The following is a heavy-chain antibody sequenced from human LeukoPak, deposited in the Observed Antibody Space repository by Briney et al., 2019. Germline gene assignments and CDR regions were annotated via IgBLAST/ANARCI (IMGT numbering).Heavy chain of an antibody. CDR2: ISSSSSYI. J-gene: IGHJ3*02. CDR3: ARGWPRRAFDI. D-gene: IGHD6-6*01. CDR1: GFTFSSYS. Sequence: GGSLRLSCAASGFTFSSYSMNWVRQAPGKGLEWVSSISSSSSYIYYADSVKGRFTISRDNAKNSLYLQMNSLRAEDTAVYYCARGWPRRAFDIWGQGTTVTVSS. V-gene: IGHV3-21*01.